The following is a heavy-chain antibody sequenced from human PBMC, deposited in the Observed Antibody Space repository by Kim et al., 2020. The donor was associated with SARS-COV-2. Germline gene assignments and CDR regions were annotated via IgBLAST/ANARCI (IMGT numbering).Heavy chain of an antibody. V-gene: IGHV1-18*01. CDR2: ISAYNGNT. Sequence: ASVKVSCKASGYTFISYGISWVRQAPGQGLEWMGWISAYNGNTNYAQKLQGRVTMTTDTSTSTAYMELRSLRSDDTAVYYCARASFYYDSSGPDYWGQGTLVTVSS. CDR3: ARASFYYDSSGPDY. CDR1: GYTFISYG. D-gene: IGHD3-22*01. J-gene: IGHJ4*02.